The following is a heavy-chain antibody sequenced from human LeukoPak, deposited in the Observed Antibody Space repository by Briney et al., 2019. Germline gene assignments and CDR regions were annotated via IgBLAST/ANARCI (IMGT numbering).Heavy chain of an antibody. CDR1: GGSFSGYY. Sequence: SETLSLTCAVYGGSFSGYYWSWIRQPPGKGLEWIGEINHSGSTNYNPSLKSRVTISVDTSKNQFSLKLSSVTAADTAVYYCARRTRGSGSYYYYYYYMDVWGKGTTVTISS. CDR2: INHSGST. D-gene: IGHD3-10*01. CDR3: ARRTRGSGSYYYYYYYMDV. J-gene: IGHJ6*03. V-gene: IGHV4-34*01.